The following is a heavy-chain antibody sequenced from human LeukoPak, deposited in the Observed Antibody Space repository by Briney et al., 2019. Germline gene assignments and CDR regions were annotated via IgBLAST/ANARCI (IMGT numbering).Heavy chain of an antibody. CDR1: GYXFTSYW. V-gene: IGHV5-51*01. J-gene: IGHJ4*02. Sequence: GESLKISCKGSGYXFTSYWIGWVRPMPGKGLEWMGIVYPGDSDTRYSPSFQGQVTISADKSISTAYLQWSSLKASDTAMYYCARPDYYDSSGYYVDYWGQGTLVTVSS. D-gene: IGHD3-22*01. CDR3: ARPDYYDSSGYYVDY. CDR2: VYPGDSDT.